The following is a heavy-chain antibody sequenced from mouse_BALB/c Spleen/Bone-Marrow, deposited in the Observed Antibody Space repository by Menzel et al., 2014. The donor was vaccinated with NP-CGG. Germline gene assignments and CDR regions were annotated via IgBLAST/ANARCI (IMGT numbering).Heavy chain of an antibody. CDR1: GYSFTNYY. CDR2: INPSNGGT. V-gene: IGHV1S81*02. CDR3: TRGNYGYWFFDV. Sequence: VKLVESGAELVKPGASVKLSCKASGYSFTNYYMYWVKQWPGQGLEWIGEINPSNGGTNFNEKFKSKATLTVDKSSSTAFIQLSSLTSEDSAVYYCTRGNYGYWFFDVWGAGTTVTVSS. J-gene: IGHJ1*01. D-gene: IGHD1-1*01.